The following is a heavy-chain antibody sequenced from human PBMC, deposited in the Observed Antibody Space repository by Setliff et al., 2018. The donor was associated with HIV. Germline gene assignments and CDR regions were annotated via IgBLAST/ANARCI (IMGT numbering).Heavy chain of an antibody. CDR1: GVSTSSSSYY. CDR3: ARERSALLWKNWFDP. D-gene: IGHD3-10*01. V-gene: IGHV4-39*07. Sequence: SETLSLTCIVSGVSTSSSSYYWGWIRQPPGKGLDWIGYIYYSGSTYYNPSLKSRVTISVDTSKNQFSLKLSSVTAADTAVYYCARERSALLWKNWFDPWGQGTLVTVSS. CDR2: IYYSGST. J-gene: IGHJ5*02.